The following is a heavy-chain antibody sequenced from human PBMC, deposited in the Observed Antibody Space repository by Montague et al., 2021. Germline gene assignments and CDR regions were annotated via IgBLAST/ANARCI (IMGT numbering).Heavy chain of an antibody. CDR2: TYYRSKWAN. D-gene: IGHD6-19*01. CDR1: GDSVSSNSVT. V-gene: IGHV6-1*01. CDR3: VRQSVSGKFDY. J-gene: IGHJ4*02. Sequence: CAISGDSVSSNSVTWHWIRQSPSRGLEWLGGTYYRSKWANDYALSVRSRITFNPDTSKNQFSLRLDSVTPEDTAVYYCVRQSVSGKFDYWGQGTRVTVSS.